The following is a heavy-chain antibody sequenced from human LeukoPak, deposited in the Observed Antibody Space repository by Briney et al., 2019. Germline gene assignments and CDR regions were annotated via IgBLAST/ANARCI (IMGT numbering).Heavy chain of an antibody. Sequence: SETLSLTCTVSGGSISSYYWNWIRQTPGKGLEWIGYIYYSGSTNYNPSLKSRVTISVDTSMNQFSLKLSSVTAADTAVYYCARDPIVVVTAIEGLFDYWGQGTLVTVSS. CDR2: IYYSGST. D-gene: IGHD2-21*02. J-gene: IGHJ4*02. CDR3: ARDPIVVVTAIEGLFDY. V-gene: IGHV4-59*01. CDR1: GGSISSYY.